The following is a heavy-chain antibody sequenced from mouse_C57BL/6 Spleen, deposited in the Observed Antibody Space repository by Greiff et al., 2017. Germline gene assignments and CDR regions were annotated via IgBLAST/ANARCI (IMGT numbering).Heavy chain of an antibody. D-gene: IGHD1-1*01. CDR2: INPNNGGT. J-gene: IGHJ1*03. CDR3: AREGDYGSSYGYFDV. CDR1: GYTFTDYN. V-gene: IGHV1-18*01. Sequence: VQLQQSGPELVKPGASVKIPCKASGYTFTDYNMDWVKQSHGKSLEWIGDINPNNGGTIYNQKFKGKATLTVDKSSSTAYMELRSLTSEDTAVYYCAREGDYGSSYGYFDVWGTGTTVTVSS.